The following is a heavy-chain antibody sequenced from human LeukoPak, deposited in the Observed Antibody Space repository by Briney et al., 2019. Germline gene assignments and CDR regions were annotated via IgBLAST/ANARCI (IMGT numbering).Heavy chain of an antibody. CDR2: INHSGST. CDR3: ARGGYFDWLPKY. CDR1: GGSFSGYY. D-gene: IGHD3-9*01. J-gene: IGHJ4*02. V-gene: IGHV4-34*01. Sequence: SETLSLTCAVYGGSFSGYYWSWIRQPPGKGLEWIGEINHSGSTNYNPSLKSRVTISVDTSKNQFSLKLSSVTAADTAVYYCARGGYFDWLPKYWGQGTLVTVSS.